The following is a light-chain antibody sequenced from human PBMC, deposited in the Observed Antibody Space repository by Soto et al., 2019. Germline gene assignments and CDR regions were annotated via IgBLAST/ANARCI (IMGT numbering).Light chain of an antibody. CDR2: AAS. V-gene: IGKV1-39*01. J-gene: IGKJ5*01. Sequence: IQLTQSPSAMAAPICDTGTSTCRAGQSIYSSLNWYQQKPGKAPKLLIYAASSLQSGVPSRFSGSGSGTDFTLTISSLQPEDFATYYCQQSFNSPPITFGQGTRLEIK. CDR1: QSIYSS. CDR3: QQSFNSPPIT.